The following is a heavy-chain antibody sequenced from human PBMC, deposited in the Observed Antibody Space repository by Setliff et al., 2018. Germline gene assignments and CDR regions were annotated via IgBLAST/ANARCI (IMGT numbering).Heavy chain of an antibody. CDR2: IHPGNSDV. CDR1: GYSFADYW. CDR3: ARDRREAFDI. V-gene: IGHV5-51*01. Sequence: PGESLKISCKTSGYSFADYWVGWVRQMPGKGPEWMAIIHPGNSDVRYSPSFRGQVTVSADKSTNTASLQWSSLKASDTAMYYCARDRREAFDIWGQGTMVTVS. J-gene: IGHJ3*02.